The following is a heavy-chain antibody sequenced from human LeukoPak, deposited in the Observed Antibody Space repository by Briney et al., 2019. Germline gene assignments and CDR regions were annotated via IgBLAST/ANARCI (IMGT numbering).Heavy chain of an antibody. CDR3: ARVPYSLGGYYYMDV. J-gene: IGHJ6*03. V-gene: IGHV4-59*06. CDR1: GGSISGHY. D-gene: IGHD2-21*01. CDR2: IYYSGST. Sequence: SETLSLICTVSGGSISGHYWGWIRQPPGKGLEWIGYIYYSGSTYYNPSLKSRVTISVDTSKNQCSLKLSSVTAADTAVYYCARVPYSLGGYYYMDVWGKGTTVTVSS.